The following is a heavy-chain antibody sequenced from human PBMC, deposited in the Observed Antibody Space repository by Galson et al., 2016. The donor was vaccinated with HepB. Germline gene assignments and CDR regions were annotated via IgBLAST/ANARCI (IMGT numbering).Heavy chain of an antibody. CDR3: AREETTVTHPIDY. CDR1: GFTFSSYS. V-gene: IGHV3-21*01. J-gene: IGHJ4*02. D-gene: IGHD4-17*01. CDR2: ISSSSTYI. Sequence: SLRLSCAASGFTFSSYSMNWVRQAPGKGLEWVSSISSSSTYIYYADSVKGRFTISRDNATNSLYLQMNSLRADDTAVYYCAREETTVTHPIDYWGQGTLVTVSS.